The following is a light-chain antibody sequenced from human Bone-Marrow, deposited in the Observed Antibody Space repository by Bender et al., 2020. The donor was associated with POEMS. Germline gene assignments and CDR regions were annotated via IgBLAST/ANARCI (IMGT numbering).Light chain of an antibody. J-gene: IGLJ3*02. CDR1: SSNIGAHA. CDR2: SSH. Sequence: QSVLTQPPSASGTPGQRVTISCSGGSSNIGAHAVNWYQHLPGPAPKLLIYSSHRRPSEVTDRFCGSSSGPSASLAISGLQSEDEADYYCAIWDDSLNGWVFGGGTRLTVL. V-gene: IGLV1-44*01. CDR3: AIWDDSLNGWV.